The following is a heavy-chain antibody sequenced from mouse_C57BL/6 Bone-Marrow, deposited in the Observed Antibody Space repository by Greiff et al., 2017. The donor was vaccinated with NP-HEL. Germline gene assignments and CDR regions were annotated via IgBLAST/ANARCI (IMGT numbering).Heavy chain of an antibody. V-gene: IGHV3-6*01. CDR1: GYSITSGYY. CDR3: AREGYYGSSYWFAY. CDR2: ISYDGSN. D-gene: IGHD1-1*01. J-gene: IGHJ3*01. Sequence: EVHLVESGPGLVKPSQSLSLTCSVTGYSITSGYYWNWIRQFPGNKLEWMGYISYDGSNNYNPSLKNRISITRDTSKNQFFLKLNSVTTEDTATYYCAREGYYGSSYWFAYWGQGTLVTVSA.